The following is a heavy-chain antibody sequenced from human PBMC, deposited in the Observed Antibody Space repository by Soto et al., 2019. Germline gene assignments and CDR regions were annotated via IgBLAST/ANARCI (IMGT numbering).Heavy chain of an antibody. CDR3: AIRTIAVAGEYFDY. D-gene: IGHD6-19*01. Sequence: GESLKISCAASGFTFSSYAMSWVRQAPGKGLEWVSAISGSGGSTYYADSVKGRFTISRDNSKNTLYLQMNSLRAEDTAVYYCAIRTIAVAGEYFDYWGQGTLVTVSS. V-gene: IGHV3-23*01. J-gene: IGHJ4*02. CDR1: GFTFSSYA. CDR2: ISGSGGST.